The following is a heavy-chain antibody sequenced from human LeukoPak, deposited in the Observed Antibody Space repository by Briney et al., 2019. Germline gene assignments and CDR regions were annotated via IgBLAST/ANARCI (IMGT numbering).Heavy chain of an antibody. J-gene: IGHJ4*02. V-gene: IGHV3-30*18. D-gene: IGHD2-15*01. CDR3: SKAPHRVLNLGYCSGGNCWVDY. CDR2: ISYDGSKK. CDR1: GFTFSSYG. Sequence: SGGSLIPSCAASGFTFSSYGMHWVRQAPGKGLEWVALISYDGSKKYYADSVKGRFTISRDNSKNTLFLQMNSLRAEDTAVYYCSKAPHRVLNLGYCSGGNCWVDYWGQGTLVTVSS.